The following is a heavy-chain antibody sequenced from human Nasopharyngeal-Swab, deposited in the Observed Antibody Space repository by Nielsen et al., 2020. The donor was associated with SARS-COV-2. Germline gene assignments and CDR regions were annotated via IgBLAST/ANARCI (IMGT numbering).Heavy chain of an antibody. J-gene: IGHJ4*02. CDR3: AKDRYCSGGACYFSGFDY. CDR2: VSGSGGTT. D-gene: IGHD2-15*01. V-gene: IGHV3-23*01. Sequence: GSLRLSCAASGFTFSSYAMSWVRQAPGKGLEWVSGVSGSGGTTKYADSVKGRFTISRDNSKNKLYLQMHSLRVEDTAVYYCAKDRYCSGGACYFSGFDYWGLGTLVTVSS. CDR1: GFTFSSYA.